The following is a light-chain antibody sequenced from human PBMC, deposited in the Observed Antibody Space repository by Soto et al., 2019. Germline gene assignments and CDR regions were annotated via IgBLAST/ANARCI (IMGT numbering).Light chain of an antibody. CDR3: LQDYNYPRT. V-gene: IGKV1-5*01. J-gene: IGKJ1*01. Sequence: DIQMTQSPSTLSASVGDRVTITCRASQSITNRLAWYQQKPGKAPKVLIYDASSLESGVPSRFSGSGTGTEFILTINSLQPDDFATYYCLQDYNYPRTFGQGTKVDI. CDR2: DAS. CDR1: QSITNR.